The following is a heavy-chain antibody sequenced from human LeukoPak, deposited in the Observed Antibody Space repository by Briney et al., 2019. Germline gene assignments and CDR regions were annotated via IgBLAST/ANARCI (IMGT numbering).Heavy chain of an antibody. J-gene: IGHJ4*02. D-gene: IGHD6-25*01. Sequence: GESLEISCKGSGYGFTSYSIGWVRQMPGKGLEWMGIIYPSDSDTRYSPSFQGQVTISADRSISTAYLQWSSLKASDTAMYYCARTGYSSGSSDYWGQGTLVTVSS. V-gene: IGHV5-51*01. CDR1: GYGFTSYS. CDR3: ARTGYSSGSSDY. CDR2: IYPSDSDT.